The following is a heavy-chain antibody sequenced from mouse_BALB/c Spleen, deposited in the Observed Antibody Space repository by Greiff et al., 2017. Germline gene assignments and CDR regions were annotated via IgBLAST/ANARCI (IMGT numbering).Heavy chain of an antibody. V-gene: IGHV1S137*01. CDR2: ISTYYGDA. J-gene: IGHJ2*01. CDR1: GYTFTDYA. D-gene: IGHD2-10*02. Sequence: VQLQQSGAELVRPGVSVKISCKGSGYTFTDYAMHWVKQSHAKSLEWIGVISTYYGDASYNQKFKGKATMTVDKSSSTAYMELARLTSEDSAIYYCAREYGNYAGGYFDYWGQGTTLTVSS. CDR3: AREYGNYAGGYFDY.